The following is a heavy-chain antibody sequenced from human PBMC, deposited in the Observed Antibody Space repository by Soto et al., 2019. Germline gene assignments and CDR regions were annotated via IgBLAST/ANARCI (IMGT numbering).Heavy chain of an antibody. CDR1: GGSISSGDYY. D-gene: IGHD4-17*01. J-gene: IGHJ4*02. Sequence: SETLSLTCTVSGGSISSGDYYWSWIRQPPGKGLEWIGYIYYSGSTYYNPSLKSRVTISVDTSKNQFSLKLSSVTAADTAVYYCARSSPTTGVDFDYWGQATLVTVSS. V-gene: IGHV4-30-4*01. CDR2: IYYSGST. CDR3: ARSSPTTGVDFDY.